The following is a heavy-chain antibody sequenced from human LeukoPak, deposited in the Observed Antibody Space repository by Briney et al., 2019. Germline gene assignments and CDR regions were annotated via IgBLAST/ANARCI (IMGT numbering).Heavy chain of an antibody. Sequence: PGGSLRLSCAASGFTFSSYWMHWVRQAPGKGLVWVSRISSDGSSTNYADSVKGRFTISRNNAKNTLYLQMNSLRAEDTAVYYCARSIAVSATGYCGQGTLVTVSS. CDR2: ISSDGSST. J-gene: IGHJ4*02. V-gene: IGHV3-74*01. D-gene: IGHD6-19*01. CDR1: GFTFSSYW. CDR3: ARSIAVSATGY.